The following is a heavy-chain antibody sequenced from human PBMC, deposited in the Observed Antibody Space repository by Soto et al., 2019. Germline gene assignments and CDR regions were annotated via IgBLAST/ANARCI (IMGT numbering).Heavy chain of an antibody. CDR1: GGSISSYY. D-gene: IGHD3-3*01. CDR3: ARQRSAGRWFDH. Sequence: SSETLSLTXTVSGGSISSYYWSWIRQSPGKGLEWIGEIKHSGNTIYNPSLKSRVTMSVDTSKNQFSLRLSSVTAADTAVYYCARQRSAGRWFDHWGRGTLVTVSS. CDR2: IKHSGNT. V-gene: IGHV4-34*01. J-gene: IGHJ5*02.